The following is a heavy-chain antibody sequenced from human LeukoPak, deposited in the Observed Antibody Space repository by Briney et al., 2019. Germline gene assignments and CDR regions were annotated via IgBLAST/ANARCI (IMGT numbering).Heavy chain of an antibody. V-gene: IGHV3-53*01. J-gene: IGHJ4*02. D-gene: IGHD3-10*01. Sequence: GGSLRLSCAASGITVSSDYMTWVRQAPGKGLEWVSLIYNNGNTYYADSVRGRFTIPRDNSKNTLYLQMNSLRAEDTAMYYCTRGIGRSWSLDNWGQGTLVTVSS. CDR2: IYNNGNT. CDR3: TRGIGRSWSLDN. CDR1: GITVSSDY.